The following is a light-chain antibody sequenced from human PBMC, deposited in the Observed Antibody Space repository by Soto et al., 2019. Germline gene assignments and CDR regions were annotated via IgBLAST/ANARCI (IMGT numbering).Light chain of an antibody. CDR1: DSNY. V-gene: IGLV2-8*01. CDR3: TSYAGNNNLV. CDR2: EVV. Sequence: QSALTQPPSASGSPGQSVTISCTGTDSNYVSWYQQHPGKAPKLLIYEVVKRPSGVPDRFSGSKSGNTASLTVSGLRAEDEADYHCTSYAGNNNLVFGGGTKVTVL. J-gene: IGLJ2*01.